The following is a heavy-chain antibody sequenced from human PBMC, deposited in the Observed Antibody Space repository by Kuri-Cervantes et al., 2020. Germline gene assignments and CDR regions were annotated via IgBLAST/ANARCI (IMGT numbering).Heavy chain of an antibody. CDR3: ARSPDTYYYYYYMDV. J-gene: IGHJ6*03. CDR2: IYHSGNT. CDR1: GYSISSGYY. V-gene: IGHV4-38-2*01. Sequence: SEILSLTCSVSGYSISSGYYWGWVRQPPGKGLEWIGTIYHSGNTYYNPSLKSRVTISIDTSKNHFSLRVTSVTAADTAVYYCARSPDTYYYYYYMDVWGKGTTVTVSS.